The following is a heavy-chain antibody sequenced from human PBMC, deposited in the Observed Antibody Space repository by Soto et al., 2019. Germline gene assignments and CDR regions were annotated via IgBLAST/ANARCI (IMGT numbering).Heavy chain of an antibody. Sequence: QVQLQESGPGLVKPSQTLSHTCTVSGGSISSGGYYWSWIHQHPGKGLEWIGYIYYSGSTYYNPSLKSRVTILVDTSKNQFSLKLSSVTAADTAVYYCARVTIIWSGYPYYFDYWGQGTLVTVSS. D-gene: IGHD3-3*01. V-gene: IGHV4-31*03. CDR3: ARVTIIWSGYPYYFDY. CDR1: GGSISSGGYY. J-gene: IGHJ4*02. CDR2: IYYSGST.